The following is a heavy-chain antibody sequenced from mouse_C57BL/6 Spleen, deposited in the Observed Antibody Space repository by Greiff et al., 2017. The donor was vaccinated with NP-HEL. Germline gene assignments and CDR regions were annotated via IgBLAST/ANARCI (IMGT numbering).Heavy chain of an antibody. CDR1: GYTFTSYG. J-gene: IGHJ1*03. CDR3: ARRELRWWFDD. CDR2: IHPNSGST. V-gene: IGHV1-64*01. Sequence: QVQLQQSGAELVKPGASVKLSCKASGYTFTSYGMHWVKQRPGQGLEWIGMIHPNSGSTYYNEKFKSKATLTADKSSSTAYMQLSSLTSEDSAVYFCARRELRWWFDDWGKGTTVTVSS. D-gene: IGHD1-1*02.